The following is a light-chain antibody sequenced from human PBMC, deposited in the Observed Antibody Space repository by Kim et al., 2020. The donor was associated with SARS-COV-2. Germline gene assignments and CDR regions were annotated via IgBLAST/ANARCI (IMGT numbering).Light chain of an antibody. CDR2: GAA. Sequence: FPRDRPTPSSRTSSSVSNSYFAGYHQKPGRAPRLLIFGAANRATGITARFSGSGSGTDFTLTTSRLQPDDFAMYYCQQYDSTPLTFGGGTKVDIK. V-gene: IGKV3-20*01. J-gene: IGKJ4*01. CDR1: SSVSNSY. CDR3: QQYDSTPLT.